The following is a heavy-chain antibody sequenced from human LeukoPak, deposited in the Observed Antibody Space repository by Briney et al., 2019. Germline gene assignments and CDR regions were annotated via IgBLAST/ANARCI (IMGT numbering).Heavy chain of an antibody. D-gene: IGHD5-24*01. CDR3: AKGGAATMRDGYNYYYYYMEV. CDR2: ISGSGGHT. CDR1: GITFSSHA. V-gene: IGHV3-23*01. J-gene: IGHJ6*03. Sequence: GGSLRLSCAASGITFSSHAMSWVRQAPGKGLEWVSLISGSGGHTYYGDSVKGRFTISRDNSTKRLYLQMNSLSPEDTAVYYCAKGGAATMRDGYNYYYYYMEVWGRGTTVTVSS.